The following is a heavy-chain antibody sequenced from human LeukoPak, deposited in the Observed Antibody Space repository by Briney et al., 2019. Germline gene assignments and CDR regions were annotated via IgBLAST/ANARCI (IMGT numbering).Heavy chain of an antibody. D-gene: IGHD2-2*02. V-gene: IGHV4-34*01. CDR1: GGSISGYY. J-gene: IGHJ5*02. CDR3: ASEGYCSSTSCYNNWFDP. Sequence: SETLSLTCAVSGGSISGYYWNWIRQPPGKGLEWIGEINHSGSTNYNPSLKSRVTISVDTSKNQFSLKLSSVTAADTAVYYCASEGYCSSTSCYNNWFDPWGQGTLVTVSS. CDR2: INHSGST.